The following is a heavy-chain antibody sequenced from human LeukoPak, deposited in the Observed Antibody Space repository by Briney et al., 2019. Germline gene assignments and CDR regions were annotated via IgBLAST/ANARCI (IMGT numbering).Heavy chain of an antibody. D-gene: IGHD5-18*01. Sequence: GGSLRLSCAASGFTFSSYAMHWVRQAPGKGLEYVSAISSNGGSTYYANSVKGRFTISRDNSKNTLYLQMGSLRAEDMAVYYCATITAMATGFDYWGQGTLVTVSS. CDR2: ISSNGGST. CDR1: GFTFSSYA. CDR3: ATITAMATGFDY. J-gene: IGHJ4*02. V-gene: IGHV3-64*01.